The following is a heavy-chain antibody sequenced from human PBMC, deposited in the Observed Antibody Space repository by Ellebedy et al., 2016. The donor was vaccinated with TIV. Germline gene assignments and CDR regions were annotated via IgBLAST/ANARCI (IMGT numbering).Heavy chain of an antibody. D-gene: IGHD2-2*01. V-gene: IGHV4-34*01. J-gene: IGHJ6*02. Sequence: SETLSLTXAVYGGSFSGYYWSWIRQPPGKGLEWIGEINHSGSTNYNPSLKSRVTISVDTSKNQFSLKLSSVTAADTAVYYCARDRGLGYCSSTSCSYYYYGMDVWGQGTTVTVSS. CDR3: ARDRGLGYCSSTSCSYYYYGMDV. CDR2: INHSGST. CDR1: GGSFSGYY.